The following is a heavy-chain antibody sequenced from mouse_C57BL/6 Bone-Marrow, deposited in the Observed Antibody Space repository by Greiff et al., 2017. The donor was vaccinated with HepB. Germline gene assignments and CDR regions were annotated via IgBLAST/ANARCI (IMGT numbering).Heavy chain of an antibody. CDR2: IYPGDGDT. CDR1: GYAFSSSW. Sequence: QVTLKESGPELVKPGASVKISCKASGYAFSSSWMNWVKQRPGKGLEWIGRIYPGDGDTNYNGKFKGKATLTADKSSSTAYMQLSSLTSEDSAVYFCARRRGFAYWGQGTLVTVSA. V-gene: IGHV1-82*01. CDR3: ARRRGFAY. J-gene: IGHJ3*01.